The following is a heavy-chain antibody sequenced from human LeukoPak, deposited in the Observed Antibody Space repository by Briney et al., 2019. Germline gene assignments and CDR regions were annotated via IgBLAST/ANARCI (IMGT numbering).Heavy chain of an antibody. Sequence: GGSLRPSCEASGFTFSSHGMHWVRQAPGRGLDWVAVIWYDGSSKFYADSVKGRFTISRDNSKSTLYLQMNSLRAEDTAVYYCARGLLWFGEYMRFDPWGQGTLVTVSS. CDR3: ARGLLWFGEYMRFDP. V-gene: IGHV3-33*01. CDR1: GFTFSSHG. D-gene: IGHD3-10*01. CDR2: IWYDGSSK. J-gene: IGHJ5*02.